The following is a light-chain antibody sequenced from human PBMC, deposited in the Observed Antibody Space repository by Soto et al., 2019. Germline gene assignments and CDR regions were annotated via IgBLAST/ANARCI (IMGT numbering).Light chain of an antibody. CDR1: QGIGTS. CDR3: QQSYDFPLT. CDR2: AAS. Sequence: DIQMTQSPSSLSAFVGDRVTITCRASQGIGTSLNWYQQIPGKAPKLLIYAASGLQSGVPSRFRGGGSGTDFTLIVTSLQPEDFATYYCQQSYDFPLTFGGGTKVDIK. J-gene: IGKJ4*01. V-gene: IGKV1-39*01.